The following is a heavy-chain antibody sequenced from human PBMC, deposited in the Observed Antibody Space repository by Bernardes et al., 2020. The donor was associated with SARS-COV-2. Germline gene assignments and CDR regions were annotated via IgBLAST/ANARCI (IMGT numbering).Heavy chain of an antibody. V-gene: IGHV3-9*01. CDR2: ISWNSGSI. D-gene: IGHD3-16*01. CDR3: AKRGGYSFDY. Sequence: GGSLRLSCAASGFTFGDYAMHWVRQAPGKGLEWVSGISWNSGSIGYADSVKGRFTISRDNAKNSLYLQVNSLRAEDTAVYYCAKRGGYSFDYWGQGTLVTVSS. CDR1: GFTFGDYA. J-gene: IGHJ4*02.